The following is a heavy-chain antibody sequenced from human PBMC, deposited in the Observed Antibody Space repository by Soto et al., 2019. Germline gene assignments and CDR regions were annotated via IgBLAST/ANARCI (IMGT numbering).Heavy chain of an antibody. CDR3: AKEMGRSGWHDYGMDV. J-gene: IGHJ6*02. Sequence: AGGSLSLSCAVSGFTFSSYGKHWVRQVPVKGLEWVAVISYDGSNKYYADSVKGRFTISRDNSKNTLYLQMNSLRAEDTAVYYCAKEMGRSGWHDYGMDVWGQGTTVTVSS. CDR2: ISYDGSNK. D-gene: IGHD6-19*01. CDR1: GFTFSSYG. V-gene: IGHV3-30*18.